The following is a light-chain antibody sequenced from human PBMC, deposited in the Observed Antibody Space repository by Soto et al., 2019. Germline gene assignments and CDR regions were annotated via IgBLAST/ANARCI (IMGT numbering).Light chain of an antibody. Sequence: QSALTQPASVSGSLGQSITISCTGSNRDIGAYNLVSWYQQYPDTAPKLIIYEVRNRPSGVSYRFTGSRSGNTASLTISALQADDESTFYCSSYTTTSTLLFGGGTKL. CDR1: NRDIGAYNL. CDR2: EVR. CDR3: SSYTTTSTLL. V-gene: IGLV2-14*01. J-gene: IGLJ3*02.